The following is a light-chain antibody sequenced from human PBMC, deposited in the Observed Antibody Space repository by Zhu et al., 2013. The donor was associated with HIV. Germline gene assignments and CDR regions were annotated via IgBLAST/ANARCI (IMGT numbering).Light chain of an antibody. Sequence: EIVLTQSPDTLSLSPGERGTLSCRASQTIRDSNLAWYQQKPGQTPRLLIYGASSRTTGIPLRFSGSGSGTDFTLTISRLEPEDFAVYYCLQYGESPYTFGQGTKLEMK. CDR2: GAS. V-gene: IGKV3-20*01. CDR3: LQYGESPYT. CDR1: QTIRDSN. J-gene: IGKJ2*01.